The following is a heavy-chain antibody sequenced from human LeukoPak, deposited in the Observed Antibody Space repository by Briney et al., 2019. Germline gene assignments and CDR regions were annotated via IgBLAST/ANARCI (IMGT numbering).Heavy chain of an antibody. CDR3: ARRSSGWSNWFDP. Sequence: GESLKISCKGSGYSFTSYWISWVRQMPGEGLEWMGRIDPSDCYTNYSPSFQGHVTISADKAISTAYPQWRSLKASDTAMYYCARRSSGWSNWFDPWGQGTLVTVSS. CDR1: GYSFTSYW. CDR2: IDPSDCYT. J-gene: IGHJ5*02. D-gene: IGHD6-19*01. V-gene: IGHV5-10-1*01.